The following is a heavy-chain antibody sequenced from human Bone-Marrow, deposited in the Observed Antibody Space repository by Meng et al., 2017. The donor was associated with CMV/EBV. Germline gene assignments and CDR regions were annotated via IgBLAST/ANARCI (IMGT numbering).Heavy chain of an antibody. CDR2: ISSTSTYI. V-gene: IGHV3-21*01. CDR1: GFTFSVYN. D-gene: IGHD1-14*01. J-gene: IGHJ4*02. Sequence: GESLKISCAASGFTFSVYNMNWVRQAPGKGLEWVSSISSTSTYIYYADSVKGRFTISRDNAKSSLYLQMNSLRAEDTAVYYCASTTDPRNYWGQGTLVTGSS. CDR3: ASTTDPRNY.